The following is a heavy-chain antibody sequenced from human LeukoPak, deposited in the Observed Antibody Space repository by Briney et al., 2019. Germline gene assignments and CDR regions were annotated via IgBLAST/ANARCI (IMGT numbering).Heavy chain of an antibody. Sequence: GGSLRLSCAASGFTFSSYGMHWVRQAPGKGLEWVAFIRYDGSNKYYADSVKGRFTISRDNSKNTLYLQMNSLRAEDTAVYYCAKDKQWLDYYYYYMDVWGKGTTVTVSS. V-gene: IGHV3-30*02. J-gene: IGHJ6*03. D-gene: IGHD6-19*01. CDR3: AKDKQWLDYYYYYMDV. CDR2: IRYDGSNK. CDR1: GFTFSSYG.